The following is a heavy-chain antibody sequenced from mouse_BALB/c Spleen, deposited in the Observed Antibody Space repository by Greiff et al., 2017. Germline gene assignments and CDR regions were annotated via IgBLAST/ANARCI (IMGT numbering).Heavy chain of an antibody. CDR3: ARQGDVTTATFDY. CDR2: ISNGGGST. V-gene: IGHV5-12-2*01. J-gene: IGHJ2*01. Sequence: EVQGVESGGGLVQPGGSLKLSCAASGFTFSSYTMSWVRQTPEKRLEWVAYISNGGGSTYYPDTVKGRFTISRDNAKNTLYLQMSSLKSEDTAMYYCARQGDVTTATFDYWGQGTTLTVSS. CDR1: GFTFSSYT. D-gene: IGHD1-2*01.